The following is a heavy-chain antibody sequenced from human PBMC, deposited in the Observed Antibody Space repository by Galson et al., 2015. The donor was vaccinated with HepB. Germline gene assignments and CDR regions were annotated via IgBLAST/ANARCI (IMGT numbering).Heavy chain of an antibody. V-gene: IGHV3-21*04. J-gene: IGHJ5*02. Sequence: SLRLSCAASGFTFGGFDMNWVRQAPGKGLEWVSSISSSSSYVYYADSVKGRFTISRDNAENSLYLQMNSLRAEDTAVYYCARANYDYRSGDPPHLNWFDPWGQGTLVAVSS. CDR1: GFTFGGFD. D-gene: IGHD3-3*01. CDR2: ISSSSSYV. CDR3: ARANYDYRSGDPPHLNWFDP.